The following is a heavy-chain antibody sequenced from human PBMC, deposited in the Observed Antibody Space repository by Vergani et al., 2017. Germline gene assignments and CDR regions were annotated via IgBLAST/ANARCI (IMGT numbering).Heavy chain of an antibody. J-gene: IGHJ6*04. CDR3: ARGALSGATYYYYGMDV. CDR1: GYTFTGYY. Sequence: QVQLVQSGAEVKKPGASVKVSCKASGYTFTGYYMHWVRQAPGQGLEWMGWINPNSGGTNYAQKFQGWVTMTRDTSISKAYMELSRLRSDDTAVYYCARGALSGATYYYYGMDVWGKGTTVTVSS. D-gene: IGHD3-10*01. CDR2: INPNSGGT. V-gene: IGHV1-2*04.